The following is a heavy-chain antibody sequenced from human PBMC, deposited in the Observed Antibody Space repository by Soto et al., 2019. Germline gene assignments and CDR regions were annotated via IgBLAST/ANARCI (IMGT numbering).Heavy chain of an antibody. V-gene: IGHV4-59*01. CDR3: ARGVATIGP. Sequence: SETLSLTCTVSGDSIISYCWSWIRQPPGKGLEWIGYIYYSGSTNYNPSLKSRVTISVDTPKNQFSLKLTSVTAADTAVYYCARGVATIGPWGQGTLLTVSS. D-gene: IGHD5-12*01. CDR1: GDSIISYC. CDR2: IYYSGST. J-gene: IGHJ5*02.